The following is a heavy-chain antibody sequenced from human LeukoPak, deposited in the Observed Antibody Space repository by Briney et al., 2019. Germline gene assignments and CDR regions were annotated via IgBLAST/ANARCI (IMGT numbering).Heavy chain of an antibody. Sequence: GASVKVSCKASGYTFTGYYMHWGPQAPRQGLGWMGWNKPNSGGTNYAQKFQGRVTMTRDTSISTAYMELCRLRSDETAVYYCARERRGSSPNWFDPWGQGTLVTVSS. CDR1: GYTFTGYY. J-gene: IGHJ5*02. V-gene: IGHV1-2*02. CDR3: ARERRGSSPNWFDP. CDR2: NKPNSGGT. D-gene: IGHD2-15*01.